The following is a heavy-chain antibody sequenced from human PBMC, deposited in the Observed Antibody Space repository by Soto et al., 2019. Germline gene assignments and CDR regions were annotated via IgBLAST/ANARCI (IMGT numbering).Heavy chain of an antibody. D-gene: IGHD3-22*01. V-gene: IGHV4-34*01. CDR3: ARGLQDSSGYYPHDAFDI. Sequence: SETLSLTCAVYGGSFSGYYWSWIRQPPGKGLEWTGEINHSGSTNYNPSLKSRVTISVDTSKNQFPLKLSSVTAADTAVYYCARGLQDSSGYYPHDAFDIWGQGTMVTVSS. J-gene: IGHJ3*02. CDR1: GGSFSGYY. CDR2: INHSGST.